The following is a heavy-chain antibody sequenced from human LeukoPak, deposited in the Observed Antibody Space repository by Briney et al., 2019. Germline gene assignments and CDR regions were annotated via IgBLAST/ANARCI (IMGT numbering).Heavy chain of an antibody. CDR2: ISGRGAST. CDR1: GFTFSSYA. D-gene: IGHD3-9*01. CDR3: AKALNFHWLPTDY. Sequence: PGGSLRLSCAASGFTFSSYAITWVRQAPGKGLEWVSGISGRGASTYYADSVKGRFTISRDNSKNTLYLQMNSLRAEHTAVYYCAKALNFHWLPTDYWGQGTLVTVPS. V-gene: IGHV3-23*01. J-gene: IGHJ4*02.